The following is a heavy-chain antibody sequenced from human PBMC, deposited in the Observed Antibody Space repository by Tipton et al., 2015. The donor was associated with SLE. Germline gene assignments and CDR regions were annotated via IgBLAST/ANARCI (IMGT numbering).Heavy chain of an antibody. Sequence: QLVQSGAEVKKPGSSVKVSCKASGGTFSSYAISWVRQAPGQGLEWMGGIIPIFGTANYAQKFQGRVTITADKSTSTAYMELSSLRSEDTAVYYCATVDYFDSGDAFDFWGHGSMVTVSS. V-gene: IGHV1-69*06. CDR3: ATVDYFDSGDAFDF. CDR2: IIPIFGTA. CDR1: GGTFSSYA. D-gene: IGHD3-22*01. J-gene: IGHJ3*01.